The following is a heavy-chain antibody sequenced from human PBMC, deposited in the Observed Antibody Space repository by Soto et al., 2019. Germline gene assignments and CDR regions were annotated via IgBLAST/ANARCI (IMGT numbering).Heavy chain of an antibody. CDR1: SYTFASYG. J-gene: IGHJ4*02. D-gene: IGHD6-13*01. CDR2: ISAYNGNT. V-gene: IGHV1-18*01. CDR3: ARFSAAAAYVDY. Sequence: QVQLVQSGAEVKKPGASVKVSCKASSYTFASYGISWVRRAPGQGLEWMGWISAYNGNTNYAQKLQGRVTMTTDTSTSTVYMELRSLRSDDTAVYYCARFSAAAAYVDYWGQGTLVTVSS.